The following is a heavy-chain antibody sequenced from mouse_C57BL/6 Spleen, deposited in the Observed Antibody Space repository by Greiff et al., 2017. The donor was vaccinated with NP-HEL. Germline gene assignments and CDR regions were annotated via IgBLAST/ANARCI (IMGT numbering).Heavy chain of an antibody. J-gene: IGHJ2*01. CDR3: ARSGLKERNYFDY. D-gene: IGHD1-3*01. CDR2: IDPSDSYT. V-gene: IGHV1-69*01. Sequence: VQLQQPGAELVMPGASVKLSCKASGYTFTSYWMHWVKQRPGQGLEWIGEIDPSDSYTNYNQKFKGKSTLTVDKSSSTAYMQLSSLTSEDSAVYYCARSGLKERNYFDYWGQGTTLTVSS. CDR1: GYTFTSYW.